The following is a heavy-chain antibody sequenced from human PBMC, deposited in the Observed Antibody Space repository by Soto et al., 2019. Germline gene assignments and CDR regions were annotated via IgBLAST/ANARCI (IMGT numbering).Heavy chain of an antibody. V-gene: IGHV4-59*01. CDR3: ARDSHASDSSGYYYYFDY. J-gene: IGHJ4*02. CDR1: GGSISSYY. CDR2: IYYSGST. D-gene: IGHD3-22*01. Sequence: SETLSLTCTVSGGSISSYYWSWIRQPPGKGLEWIGYIYYSGSTNYNPSLKSRVTISVDTSKNQFSLKLSSVTAADTAVYYCARDSHASDSSGYYYYFDYWGQGTLVTVSS.